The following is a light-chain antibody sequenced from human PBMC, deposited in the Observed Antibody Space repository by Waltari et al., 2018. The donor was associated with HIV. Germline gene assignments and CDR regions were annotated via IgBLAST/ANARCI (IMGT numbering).Light chain of an antibody. CDR2: DAS. V-gene: IGKV1-33*01. J-gene: IGKJ5*01. CDR3: QQYDNLPIT. Sequence: DIQMTQSPSSLSESVGDRVAITCQASQDISNYLNWYQQKPGKAPKLQIYDASNLETGVPSRFSGSGSGTDFTFTISSLQPEDIATYYCQQYDNLPITFGQGTRLEIK. CDR1: QDISNY.